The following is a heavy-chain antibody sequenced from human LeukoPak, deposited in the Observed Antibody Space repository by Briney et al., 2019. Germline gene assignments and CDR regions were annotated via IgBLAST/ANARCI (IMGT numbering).Heavy chain of an antibody. CDR2: IYSGGST. Sequence: PGGSLRLSCAAYGFTVSSNCMSWVRQAPGKGLEWVSVIYSGGSTYYADSVKGRFTISRDNSKNTLYLQMNSLRAEDTAVYYCARENSLDYGDYYAFDIWGQGTMVTVSS. J-gene: IGHJ3*02. CDR1: GFTVSSNC. V-gene: IGHV3-53*01. D-gene: IGHD4-17*01. CDR3: ARENSLDYGDYYAFDI.